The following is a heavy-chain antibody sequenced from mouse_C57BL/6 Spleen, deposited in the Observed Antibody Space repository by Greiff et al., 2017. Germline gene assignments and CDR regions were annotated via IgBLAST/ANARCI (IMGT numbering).Heavy chain of an antibody. CDR2: FYPGSGST. D-gene: IGHD2-4*01. Sequence: VQLQQPGAELVKPGASVTMSCKASGYTFTSDWLTWVKRRPGQGLVWFGDFYPGSGSTNYNEKFKSKATLTVDTSTSKAHMQLSSLTSDDAAVYYCARRDYDYAMDYWGQGTSVTVSS. V-gene: IGHV1-55*01. CDR1: GYTFTSDW. CDR3: ARRDYDYAMDY. J-gene: IGHJ4*01.